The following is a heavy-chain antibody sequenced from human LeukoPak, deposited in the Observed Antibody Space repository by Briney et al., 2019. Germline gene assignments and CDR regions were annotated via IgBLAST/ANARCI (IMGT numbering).Heavy chain of an antibody. V-gene: IGHV4-30-4*01. Sequence: PSQTLSLTCTVSGCSISSGDYYWSWIRQPPGKGLEWIGYIYYSGSTYYNPSLKSRVTISVDTSKNQFSLKLSSVTAADTAVYYCARGQGGYDPWVYWGQGTLVTVSS. J-gene: IGHJ4*02. CDR2: IYYSGST. D-gene: IGHD5-12*01. CDR3: ARGQGGYDPWVY. CDR1: GCSISSGDYY.